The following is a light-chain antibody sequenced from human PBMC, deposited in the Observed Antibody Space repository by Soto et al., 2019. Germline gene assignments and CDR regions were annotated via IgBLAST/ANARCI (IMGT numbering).Light chain of an antibody. CDR1: SSNIGSHT. Sequence: QSVLTQPPSASGTPGQRVTISCSGSSSNIGSHTVNWYQQLPGTAPKLLIYSNNQRPSGVPDRFSGSKSGTSASLAISGLQSEDEADYYCAAWDDSLNARVFGGGTKLTVL. J-gene: IGLJ3*02. V-gene: IGLV1-44*01. CDR2: SNN. CDR3: AAWDDSLNARV.